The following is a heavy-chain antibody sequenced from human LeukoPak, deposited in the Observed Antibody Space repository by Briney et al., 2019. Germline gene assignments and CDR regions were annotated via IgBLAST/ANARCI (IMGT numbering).Heavy chain of an antibody. V-gene: IGHV3-23*01. CDR2: ISGSGGST. CDR1: GFTFSSYA. D-gene: IGHD2-2*01. CDR3: AKVWGYCSSTSCLRTPFDY. Sequence: PGGSLRLSCAASGFTFSSYAMSWVRQAPGKGLEWVSAISGSGGSTYYADSVKGRFTISRDNSKNTLYLQMDSLRAEDTAVYYCAKVWGYCSSTSCLRTPFDYWGQGTLVTVSS. J-gene: IGHJ4*02.